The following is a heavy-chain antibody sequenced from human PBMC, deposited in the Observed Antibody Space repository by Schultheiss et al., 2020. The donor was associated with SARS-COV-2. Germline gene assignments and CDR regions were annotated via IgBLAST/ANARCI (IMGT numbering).Heavy chain of an antibody. V-gene: IGHV3-33*01. D-gene: IGHD6-13*01. CDR2: IWYDGSNK. CDR1: GFTFSRYG. Sequence: GGSLRLSCAASGFTFSRYGIHWVRQAPGKGLEWVAVIWYDGSNKYYADSVKGRFTISRDNSKNTLYLQMNSLRAEDTAVYYCARDRRLVREQQLDYWGQGTLVTVSS. J-gene: IGHJ4*02. CDR3: ARDRRLVREQQLDY.